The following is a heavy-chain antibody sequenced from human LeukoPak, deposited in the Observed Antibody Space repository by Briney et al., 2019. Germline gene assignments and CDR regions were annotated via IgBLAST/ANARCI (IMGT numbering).Heavy chain of an antibody. J-gene: IGHJ4*02. V-gene: IGHV3-23*01. D-gene: IGHD2-2*01. Sequence: PGGSLRLSCEASGFTFRSYGMSWVRQAPGKGLEWVSGIIDTGRSTFYIDSVKGRFTISRDNSKNTLYLQMNSLRAEDTAIYYCAKDHCTSTNCFAGFDYWGQGALVTVSS. CDR1: GFTFRSYG. CDR3: AKDHCTSTNCFAGFDY. CDR2: IIDTGRST.